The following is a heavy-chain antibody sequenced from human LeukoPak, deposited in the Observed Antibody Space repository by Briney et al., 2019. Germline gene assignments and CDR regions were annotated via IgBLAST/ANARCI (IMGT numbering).Heavy chain of an antibody. V-gene: IGHV1-18*01. D-gene: IGHD3-10*01. CDR3: ASGGDVLWFGDSGDYYGMDV. CDR2: ISAYNGNT. Sequence: ASVKVSCKASGYTFTSYGISWVRQAPGQGLEWMGWISAYNGNTNYAQKLQGRVTMTTDTSTSTAYMELRSLRSDDTAVYYCASGGDVLWFGDSGDYYGMDVWGQGTTVTVSS. J-gene: IGHJ6*02. CDR1: GYTFTSYG.